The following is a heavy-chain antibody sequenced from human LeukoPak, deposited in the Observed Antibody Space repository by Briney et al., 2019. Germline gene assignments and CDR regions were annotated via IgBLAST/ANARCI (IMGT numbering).Heavy chain of an antibody. CDR2: ISAYNCNT. V-gene: IGHV1-18*01. D-gene: IGHD2-15*01. CDR3: ARPSYCSGGSCPFDY. J-gene: IGHJ4*02. CDR1: GYTFTSYG. Sequence: ASVKVSCKASGYTFTSYGISWVRQAPGQGLEWIGGISAYNCNTDYAQKLLGRVTMTTDTSTSTAYMDLRSLRSDDTAVYYCARPSYCSGGSCPFDYWGQGTLVTVSS.